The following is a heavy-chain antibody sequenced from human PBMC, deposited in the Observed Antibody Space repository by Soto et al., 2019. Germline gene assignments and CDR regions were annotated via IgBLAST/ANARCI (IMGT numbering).Heavy chain of an antibody. D-gene: IGHD2-15*01. CDR2: IYYSGST. Sequence: QVQLQESGPGLVKPSQTLSLTCTVSGGSISSGGYYWGWIRQHPGKGLEWIGYIYYSGSTYYNPSLKSRVTISVDTSKNQFSLKLSSVTAAGTAVYYCAGYCSGGSCFRHEYFQHWGQGTLVTVSS. CDR3: AGYCSGGSCFRHEYFQH. V-gene: IGHV4-31*03. J-gene: IGHJ1*01. CDR1: GGSISSGGYY.